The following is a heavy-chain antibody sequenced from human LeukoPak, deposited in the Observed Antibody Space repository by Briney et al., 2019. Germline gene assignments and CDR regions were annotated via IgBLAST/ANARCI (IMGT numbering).Heavy chain of an antibody. V-gene: IGHV3-23*01. CDR3: AKGGRVTMVRGVITHQYYFDY. D-gene: IGHD3-10*01. CDR2: ISGSGGST. J-gene: IGHJ4*02. Sequence: GGSLRLSCAASGFTFSSYAMSWVRQAPGKGLEWVSAISGSGGSTYYADSVKGRFTISRDNSKNTLYLQMNSLRAEDTAVYYCAKGGRVTMVRGVITHQYYFDYWGQGTPVTVSS. CDR1: GFTFSSYA.